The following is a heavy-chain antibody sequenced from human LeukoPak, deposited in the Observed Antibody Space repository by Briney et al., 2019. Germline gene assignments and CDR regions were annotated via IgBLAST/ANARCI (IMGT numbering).Heavy chain of an antibody. CDR1: GGTFSSYA. Sequence: SVKVSCKASGGTFSSYAISWVRQAPGQGLEWMGGIIPIFGTANYAQKFQGRVTITTDESTSTAYMELSSLRSEDTAVYYCASDPIRYCSGGSCHKFSYWGQGTLVTVSS. V-gene: IGHV1-69*05. J-gene: IGHJ4*02. CDR3: ASDPIRYCSGGSCHKFSY. D-gene: IGHD2-15*01. CDR2: IIPIFGTA.